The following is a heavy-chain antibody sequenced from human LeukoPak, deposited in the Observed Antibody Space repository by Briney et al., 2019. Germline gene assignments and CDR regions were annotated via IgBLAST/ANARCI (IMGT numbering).Heavy chain of an antibody. V-gene: IGHV3-23*01. CDR3: ARVGVTSDAFDI. CDR1: GFTFSSYA. Sequence: QSGGSLRLSCAASGFTFSSYAMSWVRQAPGKGLEWVSAISGSGGSTYYADSVKGRFTISRDNAKNSLYLQMNSLRAEDTAVYYCARVGVTSDAFDIWGQGTMVTVSS. J-gene: IGHJ3*02. CDR2: ISGSGGST. D-gene: IGHD1-26*01.